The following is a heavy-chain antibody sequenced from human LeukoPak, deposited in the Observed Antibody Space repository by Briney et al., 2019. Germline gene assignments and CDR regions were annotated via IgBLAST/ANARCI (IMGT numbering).Heavy chain of an antibody. CDR2: ISGSGGST. Sequence: GGSLRLSCAASGFTFSSYAMSWVRQAPGKGLEWVSAISGSGGSTYYADSVKGRFTISRDNAKNSLYLEMNSLRAEDTAVYYCARGADGVSSNSRGWFDPWGQGTLVTVSS. CDR1: GFTFSSYA. CDR3: ARGADGVSSNSRGWFDP. D-gene: IGHD2-15*01. V-gene: IGHV3-23*01. J-gene: IGHJ5*02.